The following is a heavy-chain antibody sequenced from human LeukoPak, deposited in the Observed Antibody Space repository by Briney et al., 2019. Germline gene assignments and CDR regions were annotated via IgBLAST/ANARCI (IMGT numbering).Heavy chain of an antibody. Sequence: GESLKISCKGSGYDFTNSWIGWVRQMPGKGLEWLGIIYPGDSAITYSPSFQGQVTISADKSITTAYLQWSSLKASDTAMYYCARQGSPDFDCWGQGTLVTVSS. D-gene: IGHD1-26*01. V-gene: IGHV5-51*01. J-gene: IGHJ4*02. CDR1: GYDFTNSW. CDR3: ARQGSPDFDC. CDR2: IYPGDSAI.